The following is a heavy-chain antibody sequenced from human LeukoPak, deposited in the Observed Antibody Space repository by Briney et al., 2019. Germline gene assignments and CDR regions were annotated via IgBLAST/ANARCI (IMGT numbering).Heavy chain of an antibody. CDR3: ARGKIAAAGPKDY. D-gene: IGHD6-13*01. V-gene: IGHV4-31*03. Sequence: SETLSLTCTVSGGSISSGGYYWSWIRQHPGKGLEWIGYIYYSGSTYYNPSLKSRVTISVDTSKNQFSLKLSSVTAADTAVYYCARGKIAAAGPKDYWGQGTLVTVSS. CDR1: GGSISSGGYY. J-gene: IGHJ4*02. CDR2: IYYSGST.